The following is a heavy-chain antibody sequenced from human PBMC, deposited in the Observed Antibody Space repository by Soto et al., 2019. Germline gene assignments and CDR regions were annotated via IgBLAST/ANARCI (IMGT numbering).Heavy chain of an antibody. J-gene: IGHJ6*02. Sequence: GGSLRLSCAASGFTFSDYYMSWIRQAPGKGLEWVSYISSSSSYTNYADSVKGRFTISRDNAKNSLYLQMNSLRAEDTAVYYCARDGDGRMTTNPYYYNGMDVWGPGTTVTVSS. CDR2: ISSSSSYT. V-gene: IGHV3-11*05. CDR3: ARDGDGRMTTNPYYYNGMDV. D-gene: IGHD4-4*01. CDR1: GFTFSDYY.